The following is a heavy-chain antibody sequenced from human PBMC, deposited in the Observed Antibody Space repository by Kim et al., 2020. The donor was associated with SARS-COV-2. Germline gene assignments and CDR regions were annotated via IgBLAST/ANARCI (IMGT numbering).Heavy chain of an antibody. CDR3: ARRMILHAFDI. J-gene: IGHJ3*02. D-gene: IGHD3-16*01. CDR1: GFTFSSYA. V-gene: IGHV3-30-3*01. CDR2: ISYDGSNK. Sequence: GGSLRLSCAASGFTFSSYAMHWVRQAPGKGLEWVAVISYDGSNKYYADSVKGRFTISRDNSKNTLYLQMNSLRAEDTAVYYCARRMILHAFDIWGQGTMVTVSS.